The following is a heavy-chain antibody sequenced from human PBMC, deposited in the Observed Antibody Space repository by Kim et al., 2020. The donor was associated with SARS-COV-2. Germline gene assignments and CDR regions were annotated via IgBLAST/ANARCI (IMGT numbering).Heavy chain of an antibody. J-gene: IGHJ4*02. V-gene: IGHV4-59*01. Sequence: SETLSLTCTVSCGSISNYYWSWIRQPPGKGLEWIGYISYSGSTNYNPSLKSRVPISVDTSKNQFSLNLTSVTASATAVYFCSRTPSSKDGYNGLYYWGQG. CDR2: ISYSGST. CDR3: SRTPSSKDGYNGLYY. D-gene: IGHD5-12*01. CDR1: CGSISNYY.